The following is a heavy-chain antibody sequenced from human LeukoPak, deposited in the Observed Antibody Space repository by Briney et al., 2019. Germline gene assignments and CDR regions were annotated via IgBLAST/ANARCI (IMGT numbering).Heavy chain of an antibody. Sequence: SETLSLTCTVSGGSISNYYWSWIRQPAGKGLEWIGYIYYSGSTIYNPSLESRVTISEDTSKNQFSLKLSSLTAADTAVYYCARQLGFRNPFDYWGQGTLVTVSS. J-gene: IGHJ4*02. D-gene: IGHD6-13*01. CDR1: GGSISNYY. CDR3: ARQLGFRNPFDY. CDR2: IYYSGST. V-gene: IGHV4-59*08.